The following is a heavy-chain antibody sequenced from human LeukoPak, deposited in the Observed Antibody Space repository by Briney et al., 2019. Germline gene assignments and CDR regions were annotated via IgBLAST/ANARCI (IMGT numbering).Heavy chain of an antibody. V-gene: IGHV3-7*01. J-gene: IGHJ4*02. CDR2: IKQDGSEK. D-gene: IGHD3-10*01. CDR1: GFTFSSYW. CDR3: ARDWRFGEFDY. Sequence: GGPLRLSCAASGFTFSSYWMSWVRQAPGKGLEWVANIKQDGSEKYYVDSVKGRFTISRDNAKSSLYLQMNSLRAEDTAVYYCARDWRFGEFDYWGQGTLVTVSS.